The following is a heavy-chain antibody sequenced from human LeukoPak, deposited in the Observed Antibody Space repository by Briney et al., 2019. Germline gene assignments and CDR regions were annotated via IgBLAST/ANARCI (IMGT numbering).Heavy chain of an antibody. CDR1: GFTFSSYS. V-gene: IGHV3-21*01. CDR3: ARGDIVVVPAVRGWFDP. J-gene: IGHJ5*02. D-gene: IGHD2-2*01. Sequence: MSGGSLRLSCAASGFTFSSYSMNWVRQAPGKGLEWVSSISSSSSYIYYADSVKGRFTISRDNAKNSLYLQMNSLRAEDTAVYYCARGDIVVVPAVRGWFDPWGQGTLVTVSS. CDR2: ISSSSSYI.